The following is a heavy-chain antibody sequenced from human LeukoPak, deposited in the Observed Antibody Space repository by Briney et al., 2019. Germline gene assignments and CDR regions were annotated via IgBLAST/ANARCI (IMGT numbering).Heavy chain of an antibody. V-gene: IGHV3-74*01. CDR2: INSDGSST. D-gene: IGHD6-6*01. J-gene: IGHJ6*02. CDR3: ARGIRSSSSPFSYYYYYGMDV. CDR1: GFTFSSYW. Sequence: PGRSLRLSCAASGFTFSSYWMHWVRQAPGKGLVWVSRINSDGSSTSYADSVKGRFTISRDNAKNTLYLQMNSLRAEDTAVYYCARGIRSSSSPFSYYYYYGMDVWGQGTTVTVSS.